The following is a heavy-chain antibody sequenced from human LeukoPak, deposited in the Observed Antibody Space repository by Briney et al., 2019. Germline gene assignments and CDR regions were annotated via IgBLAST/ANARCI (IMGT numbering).Heavy chain of an antibody. CDR2: ISPNSGGT. CDR1: GYTFTSYY. CDR3: ARDLPKTGYVGASDI. J-gene: IGHJ3*02. V-gene: IGHV1-2*02. Sequence: ASVKVSCKASGYTFTSYYMHWVRQAPGQGPEWMGWISPNSGGTNYAQNFKGRVTMTRDTSISTAYLELNSLTSDDTAVYYCARDLPKTGYVGASDIWGQGTMVTVSS. D-gene: IGHD5-12*01.